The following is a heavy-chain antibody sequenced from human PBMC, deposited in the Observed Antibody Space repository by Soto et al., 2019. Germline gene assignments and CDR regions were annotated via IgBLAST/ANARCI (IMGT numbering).Heavy chain of an antibody. CDR2: ISYDGSNK. Sequence: GGSLRLSCAASGFTFSSYGMHWVRQAPGKGLEWVAVISYDGSNKYYADSVKGRFTISRDNSKNTLYLQMNSLRAEDTAVYYCAQSTSCDNCPPFDPWGQGTLVTVSS. J-gene: IGHJ5*02. CDR1: GFTFSSYG. D-gene: IGHD2-2*01. V-gene: IGHV3-30*03. CDR3: AQSTSCDNCPPFDP.